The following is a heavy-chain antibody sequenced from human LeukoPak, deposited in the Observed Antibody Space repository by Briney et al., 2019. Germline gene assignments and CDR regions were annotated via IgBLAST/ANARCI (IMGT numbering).Heavy chain of an antibody. Sequence: GGSLRLSCAASGFTFDDYGMSWVRQAPGMGLEWVSGINWNGGSTGYADSVKGRFTISRDNAKNSLYLQMNSLRAEDTALYHCARVGATDLDDAFDIWGQGTMVTVSS. CDR1: GFTFDDYG. J-gene: IGHJ3*02. D-gene: IGHD1-26*01. CDR3: ARVGATDLDDAFDI. V-gene: IGHV3-20*01. CDR2: INWNGGST.